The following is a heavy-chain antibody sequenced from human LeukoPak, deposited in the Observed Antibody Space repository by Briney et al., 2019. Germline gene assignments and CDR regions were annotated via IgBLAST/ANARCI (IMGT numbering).Heavy chain of an antibody. J-gene: IGHJ4*02. V-gene: IGHV3-30*02. CDR3: AKDFFPYSSGWYVPGY. CDR2: MLYDETDK. D-gene: IGHD6-19*01. Sequence: PGGSLRLSCAASGFTFSNYGMHWVRQAPGKGLEWVTFMLYDETDKYYASSVKGRFTISRDNSKNTLYLQMNSLRAEDTAVYYCAKDFFPYSSGWYVPGYWGQGTLVTVSS. CDR1: GFTFSNYG.